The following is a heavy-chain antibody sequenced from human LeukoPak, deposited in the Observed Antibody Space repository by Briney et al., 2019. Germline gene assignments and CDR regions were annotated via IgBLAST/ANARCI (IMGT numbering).Heavy chain of an antibody. Sequence: GGSLRLSCEVSEFPFSIYAMAWVRQAPGQGLEWVSAIDASGSDTYYTDSVKGRFTISRDNSKNTVYLQMNSLRVEDTAVYYCADYRKPQGLDYWGQGTLVTVSS. CDR3: ADYRKPQGLDY. D-gene: IGHD1-14*01. CDR2: IDASGSDT. V-gene: IGHV3-23*01. CDR1: EFPFSIYA. J-gene: IGHJ4*02.